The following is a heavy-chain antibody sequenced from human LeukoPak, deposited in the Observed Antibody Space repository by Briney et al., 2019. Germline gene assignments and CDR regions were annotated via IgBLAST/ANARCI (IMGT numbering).Heavy chain of an antibody. V-gene: IGHV3-21*04. D-gene: IGHD1-1*01. CDR2: TSPTSSYM. CDR3: VREWGRWKSWFDP. J-gene: IGHJ5*01. CDR1: GFTFTDF. Sequence: PGGSLRLSCAASGFTFTDFMNWVRQAPGKGLEWVSWTSPTSSYMYYADSVKGRFTISRDNAKNSLYLQMNSLRAEDTALYYCVREWGRWKSWFDPLGQGTLVTVSS.